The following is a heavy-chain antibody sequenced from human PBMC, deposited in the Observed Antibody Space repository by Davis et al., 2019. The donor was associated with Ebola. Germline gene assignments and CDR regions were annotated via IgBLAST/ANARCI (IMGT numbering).Heavy chain of an antibody. CDR3: ARDIRRGSSGYHYYYYGMDV. CDR1: GYTFTSYG. D-gene: IGHD6-19*01. V-gene: IGHV1-18*01. Sequence: ASVKVSCKASGYTFTSYGISWVRQAPGQGLEWMGWISAYNGNTNYAQKLQGRVTMTTDTSTSTAYMELRSLRSEDTAVYYCARDIRRGSSGYHYYYYGMDVWGQGTTVTVSS. J-gene: IGHJ6*02. CDR2: ISAYNGNT.